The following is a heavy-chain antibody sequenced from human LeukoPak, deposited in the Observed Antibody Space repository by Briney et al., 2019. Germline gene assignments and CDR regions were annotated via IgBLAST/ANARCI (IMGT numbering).Heavy chain of an antibody. CDR1: GGSISSGDYY. D-gene: IGHD3-22*01. CDR3: ARDNRYYDSSGSPDAFDI. Sequence: SETLSLTCTVSGGSISSGDYYWSWIRQPPGKGLEWIGYIYYSGSTYYNPSLKSRVTISVDTSKNQFSLKLSSVTAADTAVYYCARDNRYYDSSGSPDAFDIWGQGTMVTVSS. CDR2: IYYSGST. V-gene: IGHV4-30-4*01. J-gene: IGHJ3*02.